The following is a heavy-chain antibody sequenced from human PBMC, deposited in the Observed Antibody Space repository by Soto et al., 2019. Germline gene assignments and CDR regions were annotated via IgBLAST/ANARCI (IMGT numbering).Heavy chain of an antibody. D-gene: IGHD3-9*01. Sequence: QITLKESGPPLVKPTQTLTLTCTFSGFSLSTSGVGVGWIRQPPGKALEWLALIYWDDDKRYRPALKSRLTHTKDTSKNQVVLTMTNIDPVDTATYYCAHRLRYSNPYYFDYWGQGTLVTVSS. J-gene: IGHJ4*02. CDR3: AHRLRYSNPYYFDY. CDR2: IYWDDDK. V-gene: IGHV2-5*02. CDR1: GFSLSTSGVG.